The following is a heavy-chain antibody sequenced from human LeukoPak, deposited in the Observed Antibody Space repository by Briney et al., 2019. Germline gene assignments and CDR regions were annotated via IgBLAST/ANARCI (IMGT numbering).Heavy chain of an antibody. D-gene: IGHD3-16*02. CDR3: ARGRLSEYYDYVWGSYRYFFDY. Sequence: SETLSLTCAVYGGSFSGYYWSWIRQPPGKGLEWIGEINHSGSTNYNPSLKSRVTISVDTSKNQFSLKLSSVTAADTAVYYCARGRLSEYYDYVWGSYRYFFDYWGQGTLVTVSS. CDR1: GGSFSGYY. J-gene: IGHJ4*02. V-gene: IGHV4-34*01. CDR2: INHSGST.